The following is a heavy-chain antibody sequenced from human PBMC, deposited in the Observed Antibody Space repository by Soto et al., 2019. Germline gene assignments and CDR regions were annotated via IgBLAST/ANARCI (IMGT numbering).Heavy chain of an antibody. Sequence: KPSETLSLTCAVYGGSFSGYYWSWIRQPPGKGLEWIGEINHSGSTNYNPSFKSRVTISVDTSKNQFSLKLSSVTAADTAVYYCARATGTLRSRNCDYWGQGSLVTVSS. CDR3: ARATGTLRSRNCDY. CDR1: GGSFSGYY. J-gene: IGHJ4*02. D-gene: IGHD1-1*01. CDR2: INHSGST. V-gene: IGHV4-34*01.